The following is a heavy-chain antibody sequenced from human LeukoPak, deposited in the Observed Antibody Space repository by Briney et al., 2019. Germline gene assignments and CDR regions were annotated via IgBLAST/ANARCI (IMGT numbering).Heavy chain of an antibody. D-gene: IGHD3-22*01. CDR1: GFTFSSYG. CDR2: IWYDGSNK. Sequence: GGSLRLSCAASGFTFSSYGMHWVRQAPGKGLEWVAFIWYDGSNKYYADSVKGRFTISRDNSKNTLYLQMNSLRAEDTAVYYCAKVPITMIADAWGQGTLVTVSS. CDR3: AKVPITMIADA. J-gene: IGHJ4*02. V-gene: IGHV3-30*02.